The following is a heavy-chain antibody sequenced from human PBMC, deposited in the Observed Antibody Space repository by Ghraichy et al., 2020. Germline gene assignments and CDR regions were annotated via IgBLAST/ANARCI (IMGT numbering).Heavy chain of an antibody. Sequence: SETLSLTCTVSGVSVSNRDYYWGWIRQPPGKGLEWIGNIYYSGSTNYNPSLKSRVTVSLDMSKNQFSLRLGSVTAADTAVYYCARYSGSLAFDMWGQGTMVTVSS. CDR2: IYYSGST. CDR1: GVSVSNRDYY. J-gene: IGHJ3*02. CDR3: ARYSGSLAFDM. D-gene: IGHD1-26*01. V-gene: IGHV4-39*01.